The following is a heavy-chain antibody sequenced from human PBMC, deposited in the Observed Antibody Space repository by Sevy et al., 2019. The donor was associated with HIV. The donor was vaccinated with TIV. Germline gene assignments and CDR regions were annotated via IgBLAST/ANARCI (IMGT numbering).Heavy chain of an antibody. V-gene: IGHV1-69*13. CDR1: GRNFRNYA. CDR2: IIPMFETA. Sequence: ASVKVSCKASGRNFRNYAISWVRQAPGQGLEWMGGIIPMFETANYVQKFQGRVTITADESMSTAYMELSSLISEDTAIYYCARSISWYASFDSWGQRSLVTVSS. D-gene: IGHD6-13*01. J-gene: IGHJ4*02. CDR3: ARSISWYASFDS.